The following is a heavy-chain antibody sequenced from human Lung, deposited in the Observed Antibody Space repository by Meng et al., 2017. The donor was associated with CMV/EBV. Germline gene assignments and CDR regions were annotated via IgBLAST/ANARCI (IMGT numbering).Heavy chain of an antibody. D-gene: IGHD2-21*02. CDR1: CYTFTTFG. Sequence: VQLVQCVAVLKKPGASVEFSCKASCYTFTTFGITWVRQAPGQGLEWMGWISTYNGKTDYAQKLQGRVTMTTDTSTSTAYMELRSLTSAVTAVYYCARLVYCGGACYSALDYWGQGTLVTVSS. V-gene: IGHV1-18*01. CDR3: ARLVYCGGACYSALDY. J-gene: IGHJ4*02. CDR2: ISTYNGKT.